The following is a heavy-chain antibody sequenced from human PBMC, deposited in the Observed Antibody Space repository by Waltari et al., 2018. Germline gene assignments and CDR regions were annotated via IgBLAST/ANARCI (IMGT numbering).Heavy chain of an antibody. D-gene: IGHD4-17*01. CDR2: IYWDDDK. J-gene: IGHJ5*02. CDR1: GFSLSTSGVG. CDR3: AHRRETTAIRLGWFDP. Sequence: QITLKESGPTLAKPTQTLPLTCTFSGFSLSTSGVGVGWIRQPPGKALEWLALIYWDDDKHYSPSLKSRLTITKDTSKNPVVLTMTNMDPVDTATYYCAHRRETTAIRLGWFDPWGQGTLVTVSS. V-gene: IGHV2-5*02.